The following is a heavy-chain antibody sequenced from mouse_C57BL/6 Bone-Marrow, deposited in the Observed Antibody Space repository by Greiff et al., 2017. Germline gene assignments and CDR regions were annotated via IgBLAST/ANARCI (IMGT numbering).Heavy chain of an antibody. CDR1: GFNIKDDY. V-gene: IGHV14-4*01. Sequence: ESGAELVRPGASVKLSCTASGFNIKDDYMHWVKQRPEQGLEWIGWIDPENGDTEYASKFQGKATITADTSSNTAYLQLSSLTSEDTAVYYCTSLRLFFDDWGQGTTLTVSS. CDR3: TSLRLFFDD. D-gene: IGHD3-2*02. CDR2: IDPENGDT. J-gene: IGHJ2*01.